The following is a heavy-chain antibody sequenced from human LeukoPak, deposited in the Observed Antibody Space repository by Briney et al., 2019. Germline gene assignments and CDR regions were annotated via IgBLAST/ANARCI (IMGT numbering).Heavy chain of an antibody. CDR2: IYHSGST. CDR1: GGSISSGGYS. V-gene: IGHV4-30-2*01. Sequence: TSEILSLTCAVSGGSISSGGYSWSWIRQPPGKGLEWIGYIYHSGSTYYNPSLKSRVTISVDRSKNQFSLKLSSVTAADTAVYYCARGRGDILTGYYPFDYWGQGTLVTVSS. D-gene: IGHD3-9*01. CDR3: ARGRGDILTGYYPFDY. J-gene: IGHJ4*02.